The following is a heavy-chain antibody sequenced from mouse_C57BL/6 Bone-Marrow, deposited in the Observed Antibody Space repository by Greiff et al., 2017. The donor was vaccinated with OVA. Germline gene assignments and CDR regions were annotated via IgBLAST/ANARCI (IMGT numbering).Heavy chain of an antibody. CDR2: IYPGDGDT. V-gene: IGHV1-82*01. CDR3: ASYDGYDPWFAY. D-gene: IGHD2-3*01. J-gene: IGHJ3*01. CDR1: GYAFSSSW. Sequence: QVQLQQSGPELVKPGASVKISCKASGYAFSSSWMHWVKQRPGKGLEWIGRIYPGDGDTNYNGKFKGKATLTADKSSSTAYMQLSSLTSEDSAVYFCASYDGYDPWFAYWGQGTLVTGSA.